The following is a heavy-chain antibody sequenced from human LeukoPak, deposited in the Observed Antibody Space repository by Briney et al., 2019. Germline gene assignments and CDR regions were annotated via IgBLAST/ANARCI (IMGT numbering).Heavy chain of an antibody. CDR3: VRVGETIFGAFDI. CDR2: IWYDGSNE. CDR1: GFTFSSYG. Sequence: PGRSLRLSCAASGFTFSSYGMHWVRQAPGKGLEWVAVIWYDGSNEYYADSVKGRFTISRDNSKNTLYLQMNSLRAEDTAVYYCVRVGETIFGAFDIWGQGTMVTVSS. J-gene: IGHJ3*02. D-gene: IGHD3-3*01. V-gene: IGHV3-33*01.